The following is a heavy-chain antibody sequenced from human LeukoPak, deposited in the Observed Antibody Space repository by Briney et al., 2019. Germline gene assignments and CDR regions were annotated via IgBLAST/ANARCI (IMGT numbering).Heavy chain of an antibody. CDR1: GYTFTSYH. CDR2: ISFDGTNK. D-gene: IGHD3-22*01. Sequence: SCKASGYTFTSYHMHWVRQAPGKGLEWVAVISFDGTNKFYADSVKGRFTISRDNSKNALYLQMNSLRAEDTAVYYCAKGGYYERPWYFDYWGQGTLVTVSS. V-gene: IGHV3-30*18. CDR3: AKGGYYERPWYFDY. J-gene: IGHJ4*02.